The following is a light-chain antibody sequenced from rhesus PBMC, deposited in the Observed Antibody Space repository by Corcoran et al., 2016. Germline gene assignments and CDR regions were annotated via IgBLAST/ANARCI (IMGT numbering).Light chain of an antibody. CDR3: QQYDDLPWT. CDR1: QGIGSW. J-gene: IGKJ1*01. Sequence: DIQMTQSPSSLSASVGDKVTITCHASQGIGSWLVWYQQKPGKAPKPLICAASRLLTGGPSRFNGSGSWTDYTLTISSLQPEDFATDYCQQYDDLPWTFGQGTKVE. CDR2: AAS. V-gene: IGKV1-19*01.